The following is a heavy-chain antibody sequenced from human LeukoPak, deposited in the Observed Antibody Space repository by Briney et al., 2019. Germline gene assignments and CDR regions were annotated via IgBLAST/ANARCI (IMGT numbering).Heavy chain of an antibody. Sequence: ASVKLSCKASGYTFTGYYMHWVRQAPGQGLEWMGLINPNSGGTNYAQSLQGRVTMTRDTSISTAYMEVSRLRSDDTAVYYCARGYCSGGSWPFDYWGQGTLVTVSS. D-gene: IGHD2-15*01. CDR2: INPNSGGT. CDR3: ARGYCSGGSWPFDY. CDR1: GYTFTGYY. J-gene: IGHJ4*02. V-gene: IGHV1-2*02.